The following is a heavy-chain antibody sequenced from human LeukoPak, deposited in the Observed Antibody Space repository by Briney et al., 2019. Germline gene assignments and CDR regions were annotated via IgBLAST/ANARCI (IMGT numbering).Heavy chain of an antibody. D-gene: IGHD3-16*01. CDR3: ARGDYDYLSGTYSFDL. J-gene: IGHJ5*02. CDR2: MAVNGRT. Sequence: PSQTLSLTCTVSGDSISSGTYYWTWIRQPAGEGLERIGRMAVNGRTNYNPSLKSRLTMSVNTSQNQFSLRLTSVTAADTAFYYCARGDYDYLSGTYSFDLWGQGIRVTVSS. CDR1: GDSISSGTYY. V-gene: IGHV4-61*02.